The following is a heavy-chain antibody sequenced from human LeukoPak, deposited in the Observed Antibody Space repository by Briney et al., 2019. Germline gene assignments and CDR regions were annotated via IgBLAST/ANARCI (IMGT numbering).Heavy chain of an antibody. J-gene: IGHJ6*02. CDR1: GYTFTSYG. D-gene: IGHD3-3*01. Sequence: ASVKVSCKGSGYTFTSYGISWVRQAPGQGLEWMGWISAYNGNTNYAQKLQGRVTMTTDTSTSTAYMELRSLRSDDTAVYYCARVGLRFSHYGMDVWGQGTTVTVSS. CDR3: ARVGLRFSHYGMDV. V-gene: IGHV1-18*01. CDR2: ISAYNGNT.